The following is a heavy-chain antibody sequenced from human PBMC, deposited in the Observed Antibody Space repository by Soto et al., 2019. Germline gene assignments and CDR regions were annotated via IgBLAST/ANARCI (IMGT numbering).Heavy chain of an antibody. D-gene: IGHD1-26*01. CDR3: ARGWDSGSYWARPPDIPYYFDY. Sequence: SETLSLTCAVYGGSFSGYYWSWIRQPPGKGLEWIGEINHSGSTNYNPSLKSRVTISVDTSKNQFSLKLSSVTAADTAVYYCARGWDSGSYWARPPDIPYYFDYWGQGTLVTVSS. CDR2: INHSGST. V-gene: IGHV4-34*01. J-gene: IGHJ4*02. CDR1: GGSFSGYY.